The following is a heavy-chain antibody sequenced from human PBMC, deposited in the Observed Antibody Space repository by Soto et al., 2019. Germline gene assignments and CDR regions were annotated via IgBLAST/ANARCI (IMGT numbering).Heavy chain of an antibody. Sequence: QVQLVQSGAEVKKPGSSVKVSCKASGGTFSSYAISWVRQAPGQWLEWKGGIVPIFGTANYAQKFQGRVTITADESTSTAYMELSSLRSEDTAVYYCARSYRGLIVGATLDYWGQGTLVTVSS. D-gene: IGHD1-26*01. CDR3: ARSYRGLIVGATLDY. CDR2: IVPIFGTA. V-gene: IGHV1-69*01. CDR1: GGTFSSYA. J-gene: IGHJ4*02.